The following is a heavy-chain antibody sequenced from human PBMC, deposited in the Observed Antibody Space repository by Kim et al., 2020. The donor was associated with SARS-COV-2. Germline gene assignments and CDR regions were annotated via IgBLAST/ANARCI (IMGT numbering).Heavy chain of an antibody. J-gene: IGHJ4*02. D-gene: IGHD3-10*01. CDR3: ARNSRINMVRGVISNLYYFDY. V-gene: IGHV1-3*01. CDR2: INAGNGNT. Sequence: ASVKVSCKASGYTFTSYAMHWVRQAPGQRLEWMGWINAGNGNTKYSQKFQGRVAITRDTSASTAYMELSSLRSEDTAVYYCARNSRINMVRGVISNLYYFDYWGQGTLVTVSS. CDR1: GYTFTSYA.